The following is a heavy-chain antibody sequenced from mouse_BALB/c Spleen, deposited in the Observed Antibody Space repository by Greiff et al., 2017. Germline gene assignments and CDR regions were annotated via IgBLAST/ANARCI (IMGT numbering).Heavy chain of an antibody. Sequence: QVQLQQSGPELVKPGASVRISCTASGYTFTSYYIHWVKQRPGQGLEWIGWIYPGNVNTKYNEKFKGKATLTADKSSSTAYMQLSSLTSEDSAVYFCARGEGYGNYVAYWGQGTLVTVSA. CDR2: IYPGNVNT. CDR1: GYTFTSYY. CDR3: ARGEGYGNYVAY. D-gene: IGHD2-1*01. V-gene: IGHV1S56*01. J-gene: IGHJ3*01.